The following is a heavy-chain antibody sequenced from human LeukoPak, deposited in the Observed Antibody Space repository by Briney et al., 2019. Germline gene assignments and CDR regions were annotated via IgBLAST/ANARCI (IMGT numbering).Heavy chain of an antibody. CDR1: GGSISSYY. Sequence: SSETLSLTCTVSGGSISSYYWSWIRQPPGKGLEWIGYIYYSGSTNYNPSLKSRVTISVDTSKNQFSLKLSSVTAADTAVYYCARGVAVADIGYWGQGTLVTVSS. J-gene: IGHJ4*02. CDR3: ARGVAVADIGY. CDR2: IYYSGST. D-gene: IGHD6-19*01. V-gene: IGHV4-59*01.